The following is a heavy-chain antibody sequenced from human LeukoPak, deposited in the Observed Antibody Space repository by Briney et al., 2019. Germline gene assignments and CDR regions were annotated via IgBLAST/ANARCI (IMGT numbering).Heavy chain of an antibody. CDR1: GGAISNDGYF. D-gene: IGHD3-10*01. V-gene: IGHV4-31*11. CDR2: IHYSGRT. CDR3: ARDAIEFSGWFDP. J-gene: IGHJ5*02. Sequence: SETLSLTCAVSGGAISNDGYFWSWIRQRPGKGLEWIGYIHYSGRTFYNPSLNSRVTISVGAAQNLVSLKLDSVTAADTGVYYCARDAIEFSGWFDPWAREHWSPSPQ.